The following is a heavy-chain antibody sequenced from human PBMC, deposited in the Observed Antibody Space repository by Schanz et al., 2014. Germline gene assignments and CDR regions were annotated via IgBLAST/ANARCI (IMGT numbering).Heavy chain of an antibody. CDR3: ARDRRFFDRDDLYYFDS. D-gene: IGHD3-3*01. Sequence: QVQLVQSGAEVKKPGASVKVSCKASGYTFTSYGISWVRQAPGQGLEWMGWISAYNGNTKYPQKLQGRVTMTTDTSTSTAYMELRSLRSEDTGVYYCARDRRFFDRDDLYYFDSWGQGTLVTVSS. V-gene: IGHV1-18*01. J-gene: IGHJ4*02. CDR1: GYTFTSYG. CDR2: ISAYNGNT.